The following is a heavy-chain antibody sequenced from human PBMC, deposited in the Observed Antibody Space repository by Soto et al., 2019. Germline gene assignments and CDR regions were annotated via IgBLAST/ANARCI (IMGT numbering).Heavy chain of an antibody. CDR2: IGFSDGET. Sequence: PGGSLRLSCAASGFNFRRYPMTWARQAPGKGLEWVSSIGFSDGETHYADSVRGRFTIFRDNSENTLFLQMNSRRAEDTAIYYCAKDAVAGSRYFDYWGQGTLVTVSS. J-gene: IGHJ4*02. V-gene: IGHV3-23*01. CDR1: GFNFRRYP. D-gene: IGHD6-13*01. CDR3: AKDAVAGSRYFDY.